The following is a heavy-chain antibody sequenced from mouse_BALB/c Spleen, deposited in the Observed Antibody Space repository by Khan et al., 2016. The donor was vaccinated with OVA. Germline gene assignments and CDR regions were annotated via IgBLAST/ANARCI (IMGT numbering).Heavy chain of an antibody. J-gene: IGHJ2*01. CDR2: INPSTGYT. Sequence: VELVESGTELARPGASVKMSCKASGYTFANYAMHWVKQRPGQGLEWIGYINPSTGYTNYNQNFSDKATSTTDRSSSTAYMQLSSLTSDDTAVYCCVRIPIPPYDFDYWGQGTTLTVSS. CDR1: GYTFANYA. D-gene: IGHD2-14*01. V-gene: IGHV1-4*01. CDR3: VRIPIPPYDFDY.